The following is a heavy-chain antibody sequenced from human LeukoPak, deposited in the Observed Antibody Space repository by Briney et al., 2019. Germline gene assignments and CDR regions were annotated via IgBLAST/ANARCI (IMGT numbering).Heavy chain of an antibody. V-gene: IGHV1-8*03. CDR2: INPDTGDK. D-gene: IGHD2-21*02. CDR1: GYTFTNYH. J-gene: IGHJ4*02. Sequence: ASVKVSCKASGYTFTNYHINWVRQASGQGLEWVTWINPDTGDKGYARKFQDRVTITTDTSISTAYMELSSLSSEDTAVYFCARTTSMTASGYDYWGQGTLVTVSS. CDR3: ARTTSMTASGYDY.